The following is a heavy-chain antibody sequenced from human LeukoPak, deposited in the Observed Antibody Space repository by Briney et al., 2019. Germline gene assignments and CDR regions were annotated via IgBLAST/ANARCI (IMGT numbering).Heavy chain of an antibody. D-gene: IGHD4-23*01. Sequence: SETLSLTCAVYGGSFSGYYWSWIRQPPGKGLEWIGEINHSGSTNYNPSLKSRVTISVDTCKNQFSLKLSSVTAADTAVYYCASGGNPKDYWGQGTLVTVSS. CDR3: ASGGNPKDY. J-gene: IGHJ4*02. CDR1: GGSFSGYY. V-gene: IGHV4-34*01. CDR2: INHSGST.